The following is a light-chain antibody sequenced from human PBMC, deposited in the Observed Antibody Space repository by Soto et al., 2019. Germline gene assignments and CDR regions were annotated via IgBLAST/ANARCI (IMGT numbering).Light chain of an antibody. V-gene: IGLV2-14*03. CDR2: DVS. Sequence: QSALTQPASVSGSPGQSITISCTGTSSDVGGCNYVSWYQHHPGKVPQLMIYDVSNRPSGVSNRFSGSKSGNTASLTISGLQAEDEADYYCYSYTSSNTYVFGTGTKLTVL. CDR1: SSDVGGCNY. CDR3: YSYTSSNTYV. J-gene: IGLJ1*01.